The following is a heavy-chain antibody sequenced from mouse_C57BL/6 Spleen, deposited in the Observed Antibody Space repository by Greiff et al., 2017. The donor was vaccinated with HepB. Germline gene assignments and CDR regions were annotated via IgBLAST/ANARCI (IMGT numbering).Heavy chain of an antibody. CDR1: GYTFTDYY. V-gene: IGHV1-26*01. Sequence: VQLQQSGPELVKPGASVKISCKASGYTFTDYYMNWVKQSHGKSLEWIGDINPNNGGTSYNQKFKGKATLTVDKSSSTAYMELRSLTSEDSAVYYCARGDLLAYWGQGTLVTVSA. J-gene: IGHJ3*01. CDR3: ARGDLLAY. CDR2: INPNNGGT.